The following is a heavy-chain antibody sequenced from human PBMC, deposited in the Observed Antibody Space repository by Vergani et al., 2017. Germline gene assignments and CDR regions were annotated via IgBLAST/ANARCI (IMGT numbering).Heavy chain of an antibody. J-gene: IGHJ6*03. CDR1: GFTFSSYA. CDR2: ISYDGSNK. V-gene: IGHV3-30-3*01. D-gene: IGHD3-10*01. Sequence: QVQLVESGGGVVQPGRSLRLSCAASGFTFSSYAMHWVRQAPGKGLEWVAVISYDGSNKYYADSVKGRFTISRDNSKNTLYLQMNSLRAEDTAVYYCARRVRASGPLYYYYYMDVWGQRDHGHRLL. CDR3: ARRVRASGPLYYYYYMDV.